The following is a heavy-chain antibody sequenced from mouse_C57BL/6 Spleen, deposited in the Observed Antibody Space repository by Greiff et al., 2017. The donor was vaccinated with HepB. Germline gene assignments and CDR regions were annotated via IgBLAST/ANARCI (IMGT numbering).Heavy chain of an antibody. D-gene: IGHD2-4*01. Sequence: QVQLQQSGAELVKPGASVKISCKASGYAFSSYWMNWVKQRPGKGLEWIGQIYPGDGDTNYNGKFKVKATLTADKSSSTAYMQLSSLTSEDSAVYFCAREGMITDYYAMDYWGQGTSVTVSS. CDR1: GYAFSSYW. V-gene: IGHV1-80*01. J-gene: IGHJ4*01. CDR3: AREGMITDYYAMDY. CDR2: IYPGDGDT.